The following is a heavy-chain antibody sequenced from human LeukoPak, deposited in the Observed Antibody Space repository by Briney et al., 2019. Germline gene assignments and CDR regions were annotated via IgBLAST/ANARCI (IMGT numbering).Heavy chain of an antibody. CDR3: ARIHRYCSGGACYVLDN. Sequence: PSETLSLTCVVSGVSARGYHWGWIRQPPGRGLEWIGYVYYSGSTNYNPSFKSRITISVDTSRNQFSLQLSSVTAADTAVYYCARIHRYCSGGACYVLDNWGQGTLVAVSS. J-gene: IGHJ4*02. V-gene: IGHV4-59*02. D-gene: IGHD2-15*01. CDR1: GVSARGYH. CDR2: VYYSGST.